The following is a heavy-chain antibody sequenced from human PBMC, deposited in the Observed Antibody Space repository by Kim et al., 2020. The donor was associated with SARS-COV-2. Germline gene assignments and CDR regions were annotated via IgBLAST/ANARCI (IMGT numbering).Heavy chain of an antibody. CDR3: VMVYAIKVY. Sequence: GGSLRLSCAASGFTFSSYSMNWVRQAPGKGLEWVSSISSSSSYIYYAHSVKGRFTISRDNAKNSLYLQMNSLRAEDTAVYYCVMVYAIKVYWGQGTLVTVSS. V-gene: IGHV3-21*01. D-gene: IGHD2-8*01. CDR1: GFTFSSYS. CDR2: ISSSSSYI. J-gene: IGHJ4*02.